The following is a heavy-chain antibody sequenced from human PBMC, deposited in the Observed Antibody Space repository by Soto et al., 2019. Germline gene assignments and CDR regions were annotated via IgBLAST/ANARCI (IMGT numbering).Heavy chain of an antibody. Sequence: QVLLVQSGAEVKKPGSSVKVSCKASGVTLRSFAIAWVRQTPGHGLEWMGGIVPIFGTTNYAQKFQGRLSITAVESTTTAYMELSSLTSDDPALCDCATDMSWVDPWGQGTLVTVSS. D-gene: IGHD3-16*01. CDR3: ATDMSWVDP. CDR2: IVPIFGTT. V-gene: IGHV1-69*01. J-gene: IGHJ5*02. CDR1: GVTLRSFA.